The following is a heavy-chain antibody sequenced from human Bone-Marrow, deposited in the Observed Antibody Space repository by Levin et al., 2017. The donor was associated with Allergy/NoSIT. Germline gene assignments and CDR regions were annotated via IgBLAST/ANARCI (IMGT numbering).Heavy chain of an antibody. CDR2: IYYSGST. J-gene: IGHJ4*02. CDR1: GGSISSGDYY. D-gene: IGHD3-10*01. CDR3: ARGYYYGSGSYWDY. Sequence: LRLSCTVSGGSISSGDYYWSWIRQPPGKGLEWIGYIYYSGSTYYNPSLKSRVTISVDTSKNQFSLKLSSVTAADTAVYYCARGYYYGSGSYWDYWGQGTLVTVSS. V-gene: IGHV4-30-4*01.